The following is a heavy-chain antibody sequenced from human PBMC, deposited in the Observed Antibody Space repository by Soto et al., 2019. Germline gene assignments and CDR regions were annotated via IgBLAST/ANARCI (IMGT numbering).Heavy chain of an antibody. V-gene: IGHV3-15*07. D-gene: IGHD4-17*01. CDR2: IKSKTDGGTT. Sequence: EVQLVESGGGLVNPGGSLRLSCAASGFTFSNAWMNWVRQAPGKGLEWVGRIKSKTDGGTTDYAAHVKGRFTISRDDSNNTLYLPMNSLKTEDTAVYYCTTVTITTRIPWFDPWGQGTLVTVSS. CDR3: TTVTITTRIPWFDP. J-gene: IGHJ5*02. CDR1: GFTFSNAW.